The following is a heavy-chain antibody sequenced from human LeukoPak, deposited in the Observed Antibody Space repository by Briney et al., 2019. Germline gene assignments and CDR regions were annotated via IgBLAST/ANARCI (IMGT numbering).Heavy chain of an antibody. CDR1: GYSISSGYY. D-gene: IGHD6-13*01. Sequence: SETLSLTCIVSGYSISSGYYWGWIRQPPGKGLEWIGSIYYSGSTYYNPSLKSRVTISVDTSKNQFSLKLSSVTAADTAVYYCARVGRIAASAALFDYWGQGTLVTVSS. CDR3: ARVGRIAASAALFDY. J-gene: IGHJ4*02. CDR2: IYYSGST. V-gene: IGHV4-38-2*02.